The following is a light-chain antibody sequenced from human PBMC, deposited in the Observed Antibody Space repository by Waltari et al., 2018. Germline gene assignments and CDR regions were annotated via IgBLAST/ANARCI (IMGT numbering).Light chain of an antibody. Sequence: SSELTQYPALSVALEQTVSITFQGDSLRSYDASWYHQKPGQAPIIVIYGKDNRPSGIPDRFSGSTSGNTASLTITGSQAEDEADYYCQSRVVSNVRGAFGGGTKLTVL. CDR3: QSRVVSNVRGA. J-gene: IGLJ2*01. CDR2: GKD. V-gene: IGLV3-19*01. CDR1: SLRSYD.